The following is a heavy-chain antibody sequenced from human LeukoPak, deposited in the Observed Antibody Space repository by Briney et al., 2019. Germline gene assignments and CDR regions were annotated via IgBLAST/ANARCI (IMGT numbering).Heavy chain of an antibody. CDR2: IYHSGST. D-gene: IGHD6-19*01. Sequence: GSLRLSCAASGFTFSDHYMDWVRQAPGKGLEWIGEIYHSGSTNYNPSLKSRVTISVDKSKNQFSLKLSSVTAADTAVYYCAGGVAGTPRDYWGQGTLVTVSS. CDR3: AGGVAGTPRDY. J-gene: IGHJ4*02. CDR1: GFTFSDHY. V-gene: IGHV4-34*08.